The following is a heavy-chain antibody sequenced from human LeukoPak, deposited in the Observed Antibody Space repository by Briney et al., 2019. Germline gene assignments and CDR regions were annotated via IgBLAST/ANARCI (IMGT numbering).Heavy chain of an antibody. V-gene: IGHV5-51*01. CDR2: IYPGDSDT. Sequence: GESLKISCKGSGYSFTSYWIGWVRQMPGKGLEWMGIIYPGDSDTRYSPSFQGQVTISADKSISTAYLQWSSLKASDTAMYYCASAPWGGQGSSAAFDIWGQGTMVTVSS. CDR3: ASAPWGGQGSSAAFDI. D-gene: IGHD3-16*01. J-gene: IGHJ3*02. CDR1: GYSFTSYW.